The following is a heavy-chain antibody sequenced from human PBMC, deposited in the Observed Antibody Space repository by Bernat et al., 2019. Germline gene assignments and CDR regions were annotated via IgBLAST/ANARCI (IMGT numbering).Heavy chain of an antibody. Sequence: QLQLQESGPGLVKPSETLSLTCTVSGGSISSSSYYWGWIRRPPGKGLEWIGSIYYSGSTYYNPSLKSRVTISVDTSKNQFSLKLSSVTAADTAVYYCARQSGSYLADYWGQGTRVTVSS. CDR3: ARQSGSYLADY. V-gene: IGHV4-39*01. CDR2: IYYSGST. D-gene: IGHD1-26*01. J-gene: IGHJ4*02. CDR1: GGSISSSSYY.